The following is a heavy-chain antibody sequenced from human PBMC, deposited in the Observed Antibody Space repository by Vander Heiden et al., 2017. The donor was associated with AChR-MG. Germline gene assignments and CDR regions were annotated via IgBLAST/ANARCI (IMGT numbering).Heavy chain of an antibody. Sequence: EVPLAASGGGVVQPAGSRRLSCAVSGFALNNNWMHWVRQAPGKGLVWVSRINGDGSLTNYADSVKGRFTISRDNAKNTFYLQMSTLRADDTAVYFCARALGGGSDYWGQGILVSVSS. V-gene: IGHV3-74*01. CDR2: INGDGSLT. J-gene: IGHJ4*02. CDR3: ARALGGGSDY. CDR1: GFALNNNW. D-gene: IGHD3-16*01.